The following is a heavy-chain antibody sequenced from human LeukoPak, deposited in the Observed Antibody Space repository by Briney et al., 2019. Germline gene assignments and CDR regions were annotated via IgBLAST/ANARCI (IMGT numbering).Heavy chain of an antibody. CDR2: ISYDGSNK. CDR1: GFTFSSYA. Sequence: GGSLRVSCAASGFTFSSYAMHWVRQAPGKGLEWVAVISYDGSNKYYADSVKGRFTISRDNSKNTLYLQMNSLRAEDTAVYYCARERPGRAFDIWGQGTMVTVSS. J-gene: IGHJ3*02. V-gene: IGHV3-30-3*01. CDR3: ARERPGRAFDI. D-gene: IGHD1-26*01.